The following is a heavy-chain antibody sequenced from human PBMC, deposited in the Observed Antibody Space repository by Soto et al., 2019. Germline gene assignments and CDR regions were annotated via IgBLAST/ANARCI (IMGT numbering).Heavy chain of an antibody. Sequence: QVQLVQSGDEVRKPGASVKVSCKASGYPFTNYGIHWVRQAPGQGLEWMGWINPGEGKTRYAQKFQGRLTITADKSTSTAYMELSSLRSEDTAVYYCARGVVDTNVVFKWFDPWGQGTLVTVSS. CDR2: INPGEGKT. J-gene: IGHJ5*02. D-gene: IGHD2-15*01. V-gene: IGHV1-3*01. CDR3: ARGVVDTNVVFKWFDP. CDR1: GYPFTNYG.